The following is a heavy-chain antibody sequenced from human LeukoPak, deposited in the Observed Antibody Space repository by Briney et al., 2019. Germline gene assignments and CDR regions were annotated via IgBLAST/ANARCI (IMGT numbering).Heavy chain of an antibody. Sequence: GSLRLSCAASGFTFSHYTINWVRQAPGKGLEWVSSISSSSSYIYYADSVKGRFTISRDNAKNSLHLQMNSLRAEDTAVYYCARGAVRGYCSSTNCGHAFDIWGQGTMVTVSS. J-gene: IGHJ3*02. CDR3: ARGAVRGYCSSTNCGHAFDI. V-gene: IGHV3-21*01. CDR1: GFTFSHYT. D-gene: IGHD2-2*01. CDR2: ISSSSSYI.